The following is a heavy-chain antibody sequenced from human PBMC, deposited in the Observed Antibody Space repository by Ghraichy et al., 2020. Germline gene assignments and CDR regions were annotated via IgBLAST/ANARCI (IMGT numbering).Heavy chain of an antibody. V-gene: IGHV4-30-2*06. J-gene: IGHJ4*02. CDR2: TFHDGTT. CDR3: ARGAHDYAFDF. CDR1: GDVIGAGGYS. Sequence: SQTLSLTCAVSGDVIGAGGYSWSWIRQSPGKGLEWVGYTFHDGTTRLNPSLKNRVTILVDQSKNQFSLNLSSLTAADTAVYYCARGAHDYAFDFWGQGAPVTVTS. D-gene: IGHD4-17*01.